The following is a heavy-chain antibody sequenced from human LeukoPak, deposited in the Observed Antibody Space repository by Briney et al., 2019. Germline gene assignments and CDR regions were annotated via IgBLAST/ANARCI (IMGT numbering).Heavy chain of an antibody. CDR3: AKDGGHTSVLYYFEC. V-gene: IGHV3-9*01. Sequence: PGRSLRLSCAASGFSFDDYAMHWVRQVPGKGLEWVSGISWKSDSTRYADSVKGRFTVSRDNAKNSLYLQMNSLRTEDTALYYCAKDGGHTSVLYYFECWGQGTLVTVSS. D-gene: IGHD6-19*01. J-gene: IGHJ4*02. CDR2: ISWKSDST. CDR1: GFSFDDYA.